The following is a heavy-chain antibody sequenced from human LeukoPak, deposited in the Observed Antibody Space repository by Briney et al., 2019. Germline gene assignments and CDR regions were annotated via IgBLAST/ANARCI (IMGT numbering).Heavy chain of an antibody. CDR1: GFTFRTYW. CDR3: ARVVVGATREALDI. V-gene: IGHV3-7*01. CDR2: IKEDGSEK. J-gene: IGHJ3*02. D-gene: IGHD1-26*01. Sequence: SGGSLRLSCAASGFTFRTYWMSWVRQVPGKGLEWVANIKEDGSEKYYVGSVKGRFTISRDNAKNSLYLQMNSPRAEDTAVYYCARVVVGATREALDIWGQGTMVTVSS.